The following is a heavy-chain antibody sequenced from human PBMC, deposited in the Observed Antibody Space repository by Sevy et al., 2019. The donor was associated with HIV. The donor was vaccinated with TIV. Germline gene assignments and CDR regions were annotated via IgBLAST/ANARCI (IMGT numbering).Heavy chain of an antibody. CDR1: GGSTSTYY. J-gene: IGHJ6*02. D-gene: IGHD1-1*01. CDR3: ARGGGRTDWGMDV. CDR2: ISDSGFS. Sequence: SETLSLTCTVSGGSTSTYYWNWIRQPPGKGLERIGYISDSGFSNDNPSLRSRVTISIDTSKNQFSLRLTSVSAADTAVYYCARGGGRTDWGMDVWGPGTTVTVSS. V-gene: IGHV4-59*01.